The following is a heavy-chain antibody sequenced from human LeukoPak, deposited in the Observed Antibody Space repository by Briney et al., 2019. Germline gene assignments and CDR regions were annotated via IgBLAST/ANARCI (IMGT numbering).Heavy chain of an antibody. V-gene: IGHV3-21*01. D-gene: IGHD2-2*01. CDR1: GFTFSSYS. CDR3: ARVRGYCSSTSCLNWFDP. J-gene: IGHJ5*02. Sequence: GGSLRLSCAASGFTFSSYSMNWVRQAPGKGLEWVSSISSSSSYIYYADSVKGRFTISRDNAKNSLYLQMNSLRAEDTAVYYCARVRGYCSSTSCLNWFDPWGQGTLVTVSS. CDR2: ISSSSSYI.